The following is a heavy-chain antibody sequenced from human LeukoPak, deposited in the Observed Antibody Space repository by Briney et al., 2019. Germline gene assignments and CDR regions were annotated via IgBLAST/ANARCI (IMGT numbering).Heavy chain of an antibody. CDR3: TGYNDYGDLDAFDI. CDR1: GFTFGDYA. D-gene: IGHD4-17*01. J-gene: IGHJ3*02. CDR2: IRSKAYGGTT. V-gene: IGHV3-49*04. Sequence: GGSLRLSCTASGFTFGDYAMSWVRQAPGKGLEWVGFIRSKAYGGTTEYAASVKGRFTISRDDSKSIAYLQMNSLKTEDTAVYYCTGYNDYGDLDAFDIWGQGTMVTVSS.